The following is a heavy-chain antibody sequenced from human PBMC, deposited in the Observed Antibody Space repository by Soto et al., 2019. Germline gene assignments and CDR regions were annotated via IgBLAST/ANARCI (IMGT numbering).Heavy chain of an antibody. D-gene: IGHD2-15*01. CDR2: INSDGSMT. Sequence: GGSLRLSCAASGFTFSKYWMHWVCQVPGKGLVWVSQINSDGSMTAYADSVEGRFTISRDNAKNTLYLQMNSLRAEDTAVYYSVNYCSGGTCYPYWGQGTLVTVSS. J-gene: IGHJ4*02. V-gene: IGHV3-74*01. CDR3: VNYCSGGTCYPY. CDR1: GFTFSKYW.